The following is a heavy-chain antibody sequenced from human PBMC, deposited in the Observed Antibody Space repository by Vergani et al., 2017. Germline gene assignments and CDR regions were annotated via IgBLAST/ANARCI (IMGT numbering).Heavy chain of an antibody. D-gene: IGHD1-26*01. CDR2: ISSSSSYI. CDR3: ARVDKGGSYPDY. V-gene: IGHV3-21*01. CDR1: GFTFSSYS. Sequence: EVQLVESGGGLVKPGGSLRLSCAASGFTFSSYSMNWVRQAPGKGLEWVSSISSSSSYIYYADSVKGRFTISRDNAKNSLYLQMNSLRAGDTAVYYCARVDKGGSYPDYWGQGTLVTVSS. J-gene: IGHJ4*02.